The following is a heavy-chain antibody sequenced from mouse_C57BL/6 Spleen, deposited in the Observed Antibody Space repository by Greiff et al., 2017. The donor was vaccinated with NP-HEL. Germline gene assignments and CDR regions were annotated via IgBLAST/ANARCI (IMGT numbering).Heavy chain of an antibody. CDR3: ARWGYDYCDY. CDR1: GYTFTDYY. D-gene: IGHD2-3*01. J-gene: IGHJ2*01. V-gene: IGHV1-76*01. Sequence: QVQLKQSGAELVRPGASVKLSCKASGYTFTDYYITWVKQRPGQGLEWIARIYPGSGNTYYNEKFKGKATLTAEKSSSTAYMQLSSLTSEDSAVYFCARWGYDYCDYWGQGTTLTVSS. CDR2: IYPGSGNT.